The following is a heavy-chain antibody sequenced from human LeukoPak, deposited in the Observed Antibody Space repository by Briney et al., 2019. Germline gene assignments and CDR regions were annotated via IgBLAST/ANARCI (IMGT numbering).Heavy chain of an antibody. CDR3: ARDRPGRAGPGYCSSTSCYEGYYYYYMDV. J-gene: IGHJ6*03. CDR1: GYTFTSYG. CDR2: IIPIFGTA. V-gene: IGHV1-69*05. D-gene: IGHD2-2*01. Sequence: GASVKVSCKASGYTFTSYGISWVRQAPGQGLEWMGRIIPIFGTANYAQKFQGRVTITTDESTSTAYMELSSLRSEDTAVYYCARDRPGRAGPGYCSSTSCYEGYYYYYMDVWGKGTTVTVSS.